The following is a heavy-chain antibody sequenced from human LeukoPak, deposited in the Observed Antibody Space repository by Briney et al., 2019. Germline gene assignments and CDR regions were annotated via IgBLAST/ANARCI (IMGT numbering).Heavy chain of an antibody. CDR2: ISWNSGSI. CDR3: VKSPLGDCSDTRCSDR. CDR1: GFTFDDYA. V-gene: IGHV3-9*01. Sequence: GGSLRLSCAASGFTFDDYAMHWVRQAPGKGLEWVSGISWNSGSIGYADSVKGRFTISRDISKNTLYLQMNSLRTEDTAVYHCVKSPLGDCSDTRCSDRWGQGILVTVSS. D-gene: IGHD2-2*01. J-gene: IGHJ4*02.